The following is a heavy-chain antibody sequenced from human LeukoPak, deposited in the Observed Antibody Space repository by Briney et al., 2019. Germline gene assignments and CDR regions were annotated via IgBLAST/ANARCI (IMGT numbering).Heavy chain of an antibody. V-gene: IGHV3-53*01. CDR1: AFIFSGHW. D-gene: IGHD2-21*01. Sequence: GGSLRLSCEGSAFIFSGHWMNWVRQTPGKGLEWDSVIYKDVKIYYIDSVKGRFTISRDTSKNTLYLQMNSLRVEDTAVYYCASRHCSGGDCYFAGADPFDHWGQGTLVTVSS. CDR3: ASRHCSGGDCYFAGADPFDH. CDR2: IYKDVKI. J-gene: IGHJ4*02.